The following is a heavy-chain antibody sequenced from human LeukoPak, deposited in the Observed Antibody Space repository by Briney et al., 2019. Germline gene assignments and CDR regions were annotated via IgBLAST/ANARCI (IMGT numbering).Heavy chain of an antibody. CDR3: ARLQVHCGGDCYTRWFDP. CDR1: GGSVSSYY. D-gene: IGHD2-21*02. Sequence: PSETLSLTCTVSGGSVSSYYWSWIRQPPGKGLEWIAYIYYSGSTKYIPSLKSRVTISLDRSKNQFSLKLRSVTAADTAVYYCARLQVHCGGDCYTRWFDPWGQGTLVTVSS. CDR2: IYYSGST. J-gene: IGHJ5*02. V-gene: IGHV4-59*08.